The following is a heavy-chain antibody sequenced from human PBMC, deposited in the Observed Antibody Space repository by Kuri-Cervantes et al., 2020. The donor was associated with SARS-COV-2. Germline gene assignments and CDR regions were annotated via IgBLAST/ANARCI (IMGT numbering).Heavy chain of an antibody. D-gene: IGHD2-15*01. Sequence: GGSLRLSCAASGFTFSSYAMSWVRQAPGKGLEWVSAISGSGGSTYYADSVKGRFTISRDNSKNTLYLQMNSLRAEDTAVYYCAKGLHIVVVVAATSWFDPWGQGTLVTVSS. CDR1: GFTFSSYA. V-gene: IGHV3-23*01. CDR3: AKGLHIVVVVAATSWFDP. CDR2: ISGSGGST. J-gene: IGHJ5*02.